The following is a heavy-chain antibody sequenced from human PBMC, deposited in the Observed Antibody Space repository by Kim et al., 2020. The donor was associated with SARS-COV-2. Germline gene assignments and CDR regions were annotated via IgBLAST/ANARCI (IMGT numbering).Heavy chain of an antibody. CDR1: GGSFSGYY. CDR2: INHSGST. D-gene: IGHD4-17*01. CDR3: ARAPDYGDGWFDP. J-gene: IGHJ5*02. V-gene: IGHV4-34*01. Sequence: SETLSLTCAVYGGSFSGYYWSWIRQPPGKGLEWIGEINHSGSTNYNPSLKSRVTISVDTSKNQFSLKLSSVTAADTAVYYCARAPDYGDGWFDPWGQGTL.